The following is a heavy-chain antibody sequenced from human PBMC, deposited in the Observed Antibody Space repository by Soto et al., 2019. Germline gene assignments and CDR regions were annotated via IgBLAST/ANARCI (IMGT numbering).Heavy chain of an antibody. CDR1: GFTLSSFG. CDR3: ARDTSNYFDY. D-gene: IGHD2-2*01. Sequence: VGSMKGSWKASGFTLSSFGISWGRQAPGQGLEWMGWISAYNGNTNYAQKLQGRVTMTTDTSTSTAYMELRSLRSDDTAVYYCARDTSNYFDYWGQGTLVTVSS. CDR2: ISAYNGNT. J-gene: IGHJ4*02. V-gene: IGHV1-18*01.